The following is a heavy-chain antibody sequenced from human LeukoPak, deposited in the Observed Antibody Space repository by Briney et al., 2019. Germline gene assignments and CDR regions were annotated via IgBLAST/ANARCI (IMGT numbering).Heavy chain of an antibody. D-gene: IGHD3-16*02. J-gene: IGHJ4*02. V-gene: IGHV1-69*04. Sequence: SSVNVSCKASGGTFSSYAIIWVRQAPGQGLEGMGRIIPILGIANYAKKFQGRVTITADKSTSTAYMELRSLRSEDTAVYYCGSLDYDYVWGSYRYSDLDYWGKGIMVTVS. CDR3: GSLDYDYVWGSYRYSDLDY. CDR2: IIPILGIA. CDR1: GGTFSSYA.